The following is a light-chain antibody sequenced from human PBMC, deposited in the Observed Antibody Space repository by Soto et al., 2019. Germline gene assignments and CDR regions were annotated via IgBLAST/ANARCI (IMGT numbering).Light chain of an antibody. CDR2: AAS. V-gene: IGKV1-27*01. CDR1: QGISNY. CDR3: QKYDSAPHT. J-gene: IGKJ2*01. Sequence: DIQMTQSPSSLSASVGDRVTITCRASQGISNYLAWYQQKPGKVPKLLIYAASTLQSGVPSRFSGSGSGTEFTLPISSLQPEDVAAYYCQKYDSAPHTFGQGTKLEIK.